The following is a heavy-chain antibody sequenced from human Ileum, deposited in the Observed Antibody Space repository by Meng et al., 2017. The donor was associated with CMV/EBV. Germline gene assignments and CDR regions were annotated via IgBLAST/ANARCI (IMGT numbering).Heavy chain of an antibody. V-gene: IGHV4-4*07. D-gene: IGHD3-10*01. J-gene: IGHJ5*02. CDR3: ARRVRELRETTWENWLDP. CDR1: GGSNSTYS. Sequence: QESYPVLVEPSTSLSPSGTLSGGSNSTYSCNRTRQTAGKGLEWIGRIYTSGRTNYNPSLETRVTLSVDTSKNHFSLKLNSVTAADTAVYYCARRVRELRETTWENWLDPWGQGILVTVSS. CDR2: IYTSGRT.